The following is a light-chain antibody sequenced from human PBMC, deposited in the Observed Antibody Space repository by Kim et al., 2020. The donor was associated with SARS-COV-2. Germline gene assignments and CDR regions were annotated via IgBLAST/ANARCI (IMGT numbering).Light chain of an antibody. CDR2: NDD. V-gene: IGLV3-21*04. CDR3: QLWDSDTDHWV. CDR1: DIGDRD. Sequence: AQGKTARITCGGNDIGDRDVHWYRQKTGQAPVLVISNDDERPSGIPDRISGSNSGNTATLTIGRADAGDEADYYCQLWDSDTDHWVFGGGTQLTVL. J-gene: IGLJ3*02.